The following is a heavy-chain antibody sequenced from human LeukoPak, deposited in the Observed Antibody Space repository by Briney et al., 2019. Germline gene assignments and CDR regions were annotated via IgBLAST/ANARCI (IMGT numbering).Heavy chain of an antibody. CDR2: IKQDGSEK. D-gene: IGHD3-9*01. CDR3: ARDHYDILTGYQYVFDY. CDR1: GFTFRSYW. Sequence: GGSLRLSCEASGFTFRSYWMHWVRQAPGKGLEWVANIKQDGSEKYYVDSVKGRFTISRDNAKNSLYLQMNSLRAEDTAVYYCARDHYDILTGYQYVFDYWGQGTLVTVSS. J-gene: IGHJ4*02. V-gene: IGHV3-7*01.